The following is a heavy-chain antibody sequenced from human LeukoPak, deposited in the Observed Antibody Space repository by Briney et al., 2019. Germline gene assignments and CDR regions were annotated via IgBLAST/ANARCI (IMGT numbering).Heavy chain of an antibody. Sequence: SETLSLICSVSGGSMNRFYWSWIRQSPGKGLEWIGYIYNNAKTNYKASLKSRVTISVNTSKNQFSLKMSSVTDADTAVYFCARGPYGDHADGFDFWGQGALVTVSS. CDR3: ARGPYGDHADGFDF. D-gene: IGHD4-17*01. J-gene: IGHJ4*01. CDR2: IYNNAKT. CDR1: GGSMNRFY. V-gene: IGHV4-59*13.